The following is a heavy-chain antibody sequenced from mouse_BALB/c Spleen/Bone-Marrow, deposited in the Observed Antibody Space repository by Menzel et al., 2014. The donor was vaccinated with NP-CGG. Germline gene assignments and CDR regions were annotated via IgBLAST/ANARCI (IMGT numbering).Heavy chain of an antibody. J-gene: IGHJ1*01. CDR3: VRDNGSSPSYWFFDV. Sequence: EVKLVESGGGLVQPGGSLRLSCATSGFAFTDYYMTWVRQPSGKALEWLSFIRNEANGYTTEYSASVKGRFTISRDNSQSILYLQMNALRAEDRATYYCVRDNGSSPSYWFFDVWGAGTTVTVSS. CDR1: GFAFTDYY. D-gene: IGHD1-1*01. V-gene: IGHV7-3*02. CDR2: IRNEANGYTT.